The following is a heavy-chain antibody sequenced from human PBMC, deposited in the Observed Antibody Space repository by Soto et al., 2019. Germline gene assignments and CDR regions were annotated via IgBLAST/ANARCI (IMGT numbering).Heavy chain of an antibody. CDR1: GCSISSGGYY. CDR2: IYYSGST. Sequence: SETLSLTCTVSGCSISSGGYYWSWIRQHPGKGLEWIGYIYYSGSTYYNPSLKSRVTISVDTSKNQFSLKLSSVTAADTAVYYCAREASGWYSDGGFFDYWGQGTLVTVSS. J-gene: IGHJ4*02. D-gene: IGHD6-19*01. CDR3: AREASGWYSDGGFFDY. V-gene: IGHV4-31*03.